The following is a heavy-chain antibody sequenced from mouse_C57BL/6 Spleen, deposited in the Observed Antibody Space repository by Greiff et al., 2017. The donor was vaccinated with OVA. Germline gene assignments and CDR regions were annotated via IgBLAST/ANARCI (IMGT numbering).Heavy chain of an antibody. V-gene: IGHV5-16*01. CDR3: ARGYYYGSPHFDD. Sequence: EVMLVESEGGLVQPGSSMKLSCTASGFTFSDYYMAWVRQVPEKGLEWVANINYDGSSTYYLDSLKSRFIISRDNAKNILYLQMSSLKSEDTATYYGARGYYYGSPHFDDWGQGTTLTVSS. CDR1: GFTFSDYY. D-gene: IGHD1-1*01. CDR2: INYDGSST. J-gene: IGHJ2*01.